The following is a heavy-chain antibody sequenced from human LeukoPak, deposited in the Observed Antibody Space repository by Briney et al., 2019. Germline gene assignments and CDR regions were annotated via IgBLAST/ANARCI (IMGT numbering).Heavy chain of an antibody. D-gene: IGHD5-18*01. CDR3: ACGYSYGTFDY. V-gene: IGHV4-61*01. CDR2: IYYSGST. J-gene: IGHJ4*02. CDR1: GASISRNTYY. Sequence: PSETLSLTCSVSGASISRNTYYWSWIRPPPGKGLEWIGYIYYSGSTNYNPSLKSRVTISVDTSKNQFYLKLSSVTAADTAVYYCACGYSYGTFDYWGQGTLVAVSS.